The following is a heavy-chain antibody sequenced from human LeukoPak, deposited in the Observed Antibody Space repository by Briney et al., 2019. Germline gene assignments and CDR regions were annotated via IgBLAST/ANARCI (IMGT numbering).Heavy chain of an antibody. CDR3: ARAPHSSSWYYFDY. D-gene: IGHD6-13*01. CDR2: INHSGST. Sequence: PSETLSLTCAVYGGSFSGYYWSWIRQPPGKGLEWIGEINHSGSTNYNPSLKSRVTISVDTSKNQFSLKLSSVTAADTAVYYCARAPHSSSWYYFDYWGQGTLVTVSS. J-gene: IGHJ4*02. V-gene: IGHV4-34*01. CDR1: GGSFSGYY.